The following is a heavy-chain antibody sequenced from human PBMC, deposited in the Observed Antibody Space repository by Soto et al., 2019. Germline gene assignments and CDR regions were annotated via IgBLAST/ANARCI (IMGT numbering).Heavy chain of an antibody. CDR3: ARDREGGDSNSYYYYGMDV. J-gene: IGHJ6*02. CDR1: GYTFTSYG. V-gene: IGHV1-18*01. Sequence: GASVKVSCKASGYTFTSYGISWVRQAPGQGLEWMGWISAYNGNTNYAQKLQGRVTMTTDTSTSTAYMELRSLRSDDTAVYYCARDREGGDSNSYYYYGMDVWGQGTLVTVSS. CDR2: ISAYNGNT. D-gene: IGHD4-4*01.